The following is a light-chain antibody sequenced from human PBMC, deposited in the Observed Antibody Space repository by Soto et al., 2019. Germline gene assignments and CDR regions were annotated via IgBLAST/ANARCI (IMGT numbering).Light chain of an antibody. CDR1: HIVDTS. Sequence: DIQMTQSPSSLSASVGDRVTVTCRTSHIVDTSLNWYQQKPGKAPKLLIYAASSVQSGVPARLSGSGSATFFTLTIHNLQPDDFATYFCQQTLSIPPTFGPGTKVDIK. V-gene: IGKV1-39*01. CDR2: AAS. CDR3: QQTLSIPPT. J-gene: IGKJ2*01.